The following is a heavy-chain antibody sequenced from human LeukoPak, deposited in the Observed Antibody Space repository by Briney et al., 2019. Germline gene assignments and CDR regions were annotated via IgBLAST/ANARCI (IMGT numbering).Heavy chain of an antibody. CDR1: GGSISSYY. J-gene: IGHJ4*02. CDR2: IYTSGST. CDR3: ARDSGWSFDY. Sequence: SETLSLTCTVSGGSISSYYWSWIRQPPGKGLEWIGYIYTSGSTNYNPSLKSRVTISVDTSKNQFSLKLSSVTAADTAVYYCARDSGWSFDYWGQGTLVTASS. V-gene: IGHV4-4*09. D-gene: IGHD6-19*01.